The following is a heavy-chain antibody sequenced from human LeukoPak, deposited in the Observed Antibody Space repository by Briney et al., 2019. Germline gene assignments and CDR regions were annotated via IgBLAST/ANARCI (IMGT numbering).Heavy chain of an antibody. CDR1: GGSVSSYY. V-gene: IGHV4-59*08. CDR3: ARLQVHCGGDCYTRWFDP. CDR2: IYYSGST. Sequence: SETLTLTCTVSGGSVSSYYWSWIRQPPGKGLEWIAYIYYSGSTKYNPSLKSRVTISLDRSMNQFSLKLRSVTAADTAVYYCARLQVHCGGDCYTRWFDPWGQGTLVTVSS. J-gene: IGHJ5*02. D-gene: IGHD2-21*02.